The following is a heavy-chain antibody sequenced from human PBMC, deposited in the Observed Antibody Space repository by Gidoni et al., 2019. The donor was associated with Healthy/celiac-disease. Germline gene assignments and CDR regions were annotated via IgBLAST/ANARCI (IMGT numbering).Heavy chain of an antibody. CDR1: GFTFSNAW. Sequence: EVQMVESGGGLVKPGGSLRLSCAASGFTFSNAWMSWVRRARGKGLEWVGRSKSKTDGGTTDYAAPVKVRFTISRDDSKNTLYLQMNSLKTEDTAVYYCTTDLAYGYYDSSGYYYWVQGFDYWGQGTLVTVSS. CDR2: SKSKTDGGTT. CDR3: TTDLAYGYYDSSGYYYWVQGFDY. D-gene: IGHD3-22*01. J-gene: IGHJ4*02. V-gene: IGHV3-15*01.